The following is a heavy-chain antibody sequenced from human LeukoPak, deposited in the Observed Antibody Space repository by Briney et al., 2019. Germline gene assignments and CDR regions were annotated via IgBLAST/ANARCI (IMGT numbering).Heavy chain of an antibody. CDR3: AREMATITDAFDI. V-gene: IGHV4-39*07. D-gene: IGHD5-24*01. Sequence: WFRQAPGKGLEWIGSIYYSGSTYYNPSLKSRVTISVDTSKNQFSLKLSSVTAADTAVYYCAREMATITDAFDIWGQGTMVTVSS. J-gene: IGHJ3*02. CDR2: IYYSGST.